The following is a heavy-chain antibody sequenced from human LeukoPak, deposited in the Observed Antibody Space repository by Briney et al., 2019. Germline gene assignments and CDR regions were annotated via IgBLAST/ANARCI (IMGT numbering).Heavy chain of an antibody. V-gene: IGHV3-23*01. J-gene: IGHJ4*02. CDR2: ISGSGGST. D-gene: IGHD2-2*01. CDR3: AKLIVVVPAAMYYFDY. Sequence: GGTLRLSCAASGFTFSSYGMSWVRQAPGKGLEWVSAISGSGGSTYYADSVKGRFTISRDNSKNTLYLQMNSLRAEDTAVYYCAKLIVVVPAAMYYFDYWGQGTLVTVSS. CDR1: GFTFSSYG.